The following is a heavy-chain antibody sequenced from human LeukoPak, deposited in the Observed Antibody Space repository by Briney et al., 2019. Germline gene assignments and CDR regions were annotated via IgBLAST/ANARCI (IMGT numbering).Heavy chain of an antibody. CDR2: ISGSGGST. V-gene: IGHV3-23*01. D-gene: IGHD3-9*01. CDR3: AKEDFDWLPRPFDY. J-gene: IGHJ4*02. Sequence: PGGSLRLSCAASGSTFSSYSMNWVRQAPGKGLEWVSAISGSGGSTYYADSVKGRFTISRVNSKNTLYLQLNRLRAQATAVYYDAKEDFDWLPRPFDYSGQGTLVTPSS. CDR1: GSTFSSYS.